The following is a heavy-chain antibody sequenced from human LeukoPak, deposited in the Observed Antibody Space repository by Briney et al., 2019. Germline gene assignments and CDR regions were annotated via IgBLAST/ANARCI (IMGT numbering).Heavy chain of an antibody. CDR2: INPSGGST. D-gene: IGHD7-27*01. CDR3: ATLGVFDY. V-gene: IGHV1-46*01. J-gene: IGHJ4*02. CDR1: GYTFTSYY. Sequence: ASVKVSCKASGYTFTSYYMHWVRQAPGQGLEWMGIINPSGGSTSYAQKFQGRVTMTRNTSISTAYMELSSLRSEDTAVYYCATLGVFDYWGQGTLVTVSS.